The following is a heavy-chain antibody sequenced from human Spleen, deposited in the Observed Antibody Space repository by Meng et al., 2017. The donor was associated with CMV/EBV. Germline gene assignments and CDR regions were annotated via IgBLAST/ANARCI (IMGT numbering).Heavy chain of an antibody. Sequence: GESLKISCAASGFTFDDYAMHWVRQGPRKGLDWVSLITWDGGDTYYADSVKGRFTISRDNSKNSLYLQMNSLSAEDAAVYYCAKAEYGSGNGMDVWGQGTTVTVSS. V-gene: IGHV3-43D*03. J-gene: IGHJ6*02. D-gene: IGHD3-10*01. CDR2: ITWDGGDT. CDR3: AKAEYGSGNGMDV. CDR1: GFTFDDYA.